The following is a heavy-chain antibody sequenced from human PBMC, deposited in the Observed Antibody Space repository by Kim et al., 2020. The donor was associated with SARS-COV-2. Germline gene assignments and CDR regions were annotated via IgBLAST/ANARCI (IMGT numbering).Heavy chain of an antibody. CDR2: IWYDGSNK. CDR3: ARDPEMATITAFDY. J-gene: IGHJ4*02. Sequence: GGSLRLSCAASGFTFSSYGMHWVRQAPGKGLEWVAVIWYDGSNKYYADSMKGRFTISRDNSKNTLYLQMNSLRAEDTAVYYCARDPEMATITAFDYWGQGTLVTVSS. V-gene: IGHV3-33*08. CDR1: GFTFSSYG. D-gene: IGHD5-12*01.